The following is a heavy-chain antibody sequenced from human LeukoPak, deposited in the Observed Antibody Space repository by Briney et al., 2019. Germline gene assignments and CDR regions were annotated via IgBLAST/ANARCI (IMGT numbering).Heavy chain of an antibody. V-gene: IGHV4-39*01. J-gene: IGHJ5*02. CDR1: GVSIITRTYN. CDR2: IYYTGNT. D-gene: IGHD6-13*01. CDR3: ARQWDTSSWYNWFDP. Sequence: SETLSLTCTVSGVSIITRTYNWAWIRQPPGKGLEWIGSIYYTGNTNYNPSLKSRVTISVDTSKNQFSLKVTSVTAADTAVYYCARQWDTSSWYNWFDPWGQGTLVTVST.